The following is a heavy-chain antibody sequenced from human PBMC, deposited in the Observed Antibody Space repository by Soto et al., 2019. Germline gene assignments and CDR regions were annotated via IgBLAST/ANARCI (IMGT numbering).Heavy chain of an antibody. V-gene: IGHV4-59*01. Sequence: QVQLQESGPGLVKPSETLSLTCTVSGGSISSYYWSWIRQPPGKGLEWIGYIYYSGSTNYNPSLKSRVTISVDPSKNQFSLKPSSVTAADTAVYYCARAYGYYFDYWGQGTLVTVSS. CDR2: IYYSGST. D-gene: IGHD4-17*01. J-gene: IGHJ4*02. CDR1: GGSISSYY. CDR3: ARAYGYYFDY.